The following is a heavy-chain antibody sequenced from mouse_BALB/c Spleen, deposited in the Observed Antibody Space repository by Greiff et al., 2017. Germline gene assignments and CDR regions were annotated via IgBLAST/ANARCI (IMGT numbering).Heavy chain of an antibody. CDR2: ISYSGST. V-gene: IGHV3-2*02. CDR3: ARRVAYYAMDY. Sequence: EVKLEESGPGLVKPSQSLSLTCTVTGYSITSDYAWNWIWQFPGNKLEWMGYISYSGSTSYNPSLKSRISITRDTSKNQFFLQLNSVTTEDTATYYCARRVAYYAMDYWGQGTSVTVSS. J-gene: IGHJ4*01. CDR1: GYSITSDYA.